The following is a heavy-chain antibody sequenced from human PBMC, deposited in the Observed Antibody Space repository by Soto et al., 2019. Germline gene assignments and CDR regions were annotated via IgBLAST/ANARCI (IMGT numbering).Heavy chain of an antibody. CDR3: ARDDDKGAAAGWPTFFDY. J-gene: IGHJ4*02. Sequence: PGGSLRLSCAASGFTFSSYGMHWVRQAPGKGLEWVAVISYDGSNKYYADSVKGRFTISRDNSKNTLYLQMSSLRSEDTAVYYCARDDDKGAAAGWPTFFDYWGQGTLVTVSS. CDR2: ISYDGSNK. V-gene: IGHV3-30*03. CDR1: GFTFSSYG. D-gene: IGHD6-13*01.